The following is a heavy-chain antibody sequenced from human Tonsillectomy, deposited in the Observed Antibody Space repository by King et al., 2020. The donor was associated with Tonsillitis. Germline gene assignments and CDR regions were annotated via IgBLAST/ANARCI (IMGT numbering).Heavy chain of an antibody. Sequence: QLQESGPGLVKPSETVSLTCTVSGGSISSIGDYWAWIRQPPGKGPEWIGSIYYSGSTYYNPSLKGRVTISVDTSKNQFSVKLSSVTAADTAVYFCARHPYNWNFEFWGQGTLVTVSS. V-gene: IGHV4-39*01. CDR2: IYYSGST. J-gene: IGHJ4*02. CDR3: ARHPYNWNFEF. CDR1: GGSISSIGDY. D-gene: IGHD1-20*01.